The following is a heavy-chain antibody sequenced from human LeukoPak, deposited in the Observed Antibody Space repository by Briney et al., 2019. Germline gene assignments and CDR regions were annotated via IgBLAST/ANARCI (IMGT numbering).Heavy chain of an antibody. D-gene: IGHD3-10*01. CDR1: GFTFSNYA. CDR2: IYSDGST. J-gene: IGHJ4*02. CDR3: ARSPSYYGSAHYFDY. Sequence: PGGSLRLSCAASGFTFSNYAMSWVRQAPGKGLEWVSVIYSDGSTYYADSVKGRFTISRDNSKNTLYLQMNSLGAEDTAVYYCARSPSYYGSAHYFDYWGQGTLVTVSS. V-gene: IGHV3-23*03.